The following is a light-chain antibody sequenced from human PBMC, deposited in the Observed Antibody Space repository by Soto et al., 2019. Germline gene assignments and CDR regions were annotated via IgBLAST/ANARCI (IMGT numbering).Light chain of an antibody. CDR2: MAS. CDR3: QQYSNSSGA. Sequence: DIQMPQSPSTLSASVGDRVTITCRASQSITNWLAWSQQKPGKAPKPLIYMASSLESGVPSRFSGSGSGTDFTLTISSLQPDDFATYYCQQYSNSSGAFGQGTKVDI. V-gene: IGKV1-5*03. J-gene: IGKJ1*01. CDR1: QSITNW.